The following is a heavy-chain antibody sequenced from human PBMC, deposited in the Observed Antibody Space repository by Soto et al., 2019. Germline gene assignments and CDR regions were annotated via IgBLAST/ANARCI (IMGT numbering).Heavy chain of an antibody. V-gene: IGHV3-30-3*01. J-gene: IGHJ6*02. D-gene: IGHD2-15*01. Sequence: QVQMVESGGGVVQPGRSLRHSCAASGFTLSNYIMHWVRQAPGKGLEWVAVTSYDGSNKNYADSVKGRFTTSRDNSKNTLYLQMNSLRAEDTAVDSCARGDNYDGMDVWGQGTTVIVSS. CDR2: TSYDGSNK. CDR3: ARGDNYDGMDV. CDR1: GFTLSNYI.